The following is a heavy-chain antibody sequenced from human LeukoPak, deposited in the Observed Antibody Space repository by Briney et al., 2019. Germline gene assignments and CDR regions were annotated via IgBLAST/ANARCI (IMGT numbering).Heavy chain of an antibody. V-gene: IGHV4-34*01. J-gene: IGHJ4*02. Sequence: PSETLSLTCAVYGGSFSGYYWSWIRQPPGKGLEWIGQINHSGSTNYSPSLKSRVTISVDTSKNQFSLKLSSVTAADTAVYYCARVSSRRLPPSYSYDRRNYFDYWGQGTLVTVSS. CDR1: GGSFSGYY. CDR2: INHSGST. CDR3: ARVSSRRLPPSYSYDRRNYFDY. D-gene: IGHD3-22*01.